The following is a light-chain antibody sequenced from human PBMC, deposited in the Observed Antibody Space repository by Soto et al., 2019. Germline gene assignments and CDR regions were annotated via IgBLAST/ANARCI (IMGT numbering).Light chain of an antibody. CDR2: DVS. Sequence: EIVLTQSPGTLSLSPGERATLSCRASQSVGSNYLAWYQQKPGQAPRLLIYDVSSRATGIPDRFSGSGSGTDFTLTISRLEPEDFAVYYCQQYVTSPLTFGGGTKVEIK. CDR3: QQYVTSPLT. V-gene: IGKV3-20*01. CDR1: QSVGSNY. J-gene: IGKJ4*01.